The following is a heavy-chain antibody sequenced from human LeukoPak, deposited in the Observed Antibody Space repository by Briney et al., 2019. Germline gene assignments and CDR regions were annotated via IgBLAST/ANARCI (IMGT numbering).Heavy chain of an antibody. Sequence: SETLSLTCTVSGGSMSNYYWSWIRQPPGKGLEWIGYIYYSGFTNYNPSLKSRVTISVDTSKNHFSLNLNSVTAADTAMYYCARATGERQWLLSLDYWGQGTLVTVSS. CDR3: ARATGERQWLLSLDY. CDR1: GGSMSNYY. V-gene: IGHV4-59*01. J-gene: IGHJ4*02. CDR2: IYYSGFT. D-gene: IGHD6-19*01.